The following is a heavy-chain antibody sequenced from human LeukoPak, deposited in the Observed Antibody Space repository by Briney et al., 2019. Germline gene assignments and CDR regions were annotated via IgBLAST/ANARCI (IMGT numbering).Heavy chain of an antibody. Sequence: GGSLRLSCAGSAFTFSSYSMNWVRQTPGKGLEWVSFISSSDNTIYYADSVKGRFTISRDNAENSLFLQMHSLRAEDTAVHYCVKDGHGGSPRFQYWGQGTLVTISS. CDR2: ISSSDNTI. CDR3: VKDGHGGSPRFQY. V-gene: IGHV3-48*01. J-gene: IGHJ4*02. CDR1: AFTFSSYS.